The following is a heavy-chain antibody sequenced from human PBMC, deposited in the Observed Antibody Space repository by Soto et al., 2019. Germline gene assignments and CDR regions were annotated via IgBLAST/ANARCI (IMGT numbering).Heavy chain of an antibody. CDR3: AHAYCGGDCYGYGMDV. CDR2: IYWDVDK. Sequence: SGPTLVNPTQTLTLTCTFSGFSLSTSGVGVGWIRQPPGKAMEWLAFIYWDVDKRYSPSLKSRLTITKDTSKIQVVFTLTNMDPVDTASFYCAHAYCGGDCYGYGMDVWGQGTTVTVSS. D-gene: IGHD2-21*02. CDR1: GFSLSTSGVG. V-gene: IGHV2-5*02. J-gene: IGHJ6*02.